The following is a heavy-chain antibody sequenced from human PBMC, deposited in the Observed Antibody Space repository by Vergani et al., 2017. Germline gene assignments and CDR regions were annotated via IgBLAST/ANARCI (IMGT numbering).Heavy chain of an antibody. J-gene: IGHJ4*02. CDR1: GYTFSNDY. V-gene: IGHV1-46*03. CDR3: ARGEYDILTGYRY. CDR2: INPSGGHT. Sequence: QVQVVQSGAEVKKSGASVKVSCKTSGYTFSNDYMHWVRQAPGQGLEWMGIINPSGGHTNYAQKFQGRVTMTRDTSTSTVYMELSSLRSEDTAIYYCARGEYDILTGYRYGGKGTLVTVSA. D-gene: IGHD3-9*01.